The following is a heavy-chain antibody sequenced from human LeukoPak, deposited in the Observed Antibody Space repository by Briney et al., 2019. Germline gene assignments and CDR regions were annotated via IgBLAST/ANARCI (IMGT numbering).Heavy chain of an antibody. CDR1: GGTFSSYA. J-gene: IGHJ4*02. CDR2: IIPIFGTA. D-gene: IGHD2-21*01. Sequence: SVKVSCKASGGTFSSYAISWVRQAPGQGLEWRGGIIPIFGTANYAQKFQGRVTVTADETTSTDYMELSTRRSEDTAVYYCARSRVSCGGDCYRTFDYWGQGTLVTVSS. V-gene: IGHV1-69*13. CDR3: ARSRVSCGGDCYRTFDY.